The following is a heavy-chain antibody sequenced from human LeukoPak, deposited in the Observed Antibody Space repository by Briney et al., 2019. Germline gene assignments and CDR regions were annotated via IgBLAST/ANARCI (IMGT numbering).Heavy chain of an antibody. CDR2: INPNSGGT. CDR3: ARGGRDILTGHYTDFYYGMDV. J-gene: IGHJ6*02. V-gene: IGHV1-2*06. D-gene: IGHD3-9*01. Sequence: ASVKVSCKASGYTFTDYYMHWVRQAPGQGLEWMGRINPNSGGTNNAQKFPDRVTMTRDTSISTVYMELSRLRSDDTAAYYCARGGRDILTGHYTDFYYGMDVWGQGTTVTVSS. CDR1: GYTFTDYY.